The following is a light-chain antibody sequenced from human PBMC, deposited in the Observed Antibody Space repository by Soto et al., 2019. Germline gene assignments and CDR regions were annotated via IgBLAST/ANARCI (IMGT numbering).Light chain of an antibody. CDR3: QQYGSSSWT. J-gene: IGKJ1*01. V-gene: IGKV3-20*01. Sequence: IVLTQYPGTLSLSPGERATVSCKASQSFSSSFLACYQQQPGQAPRLLIYGASSRATGIPDRFSGSGSGTDCSLTTSRLEPEDFAVYYCQQYGSSSWTFGQGTKGEIK. CDR2: GAS. CDR1: QSFSSSF.